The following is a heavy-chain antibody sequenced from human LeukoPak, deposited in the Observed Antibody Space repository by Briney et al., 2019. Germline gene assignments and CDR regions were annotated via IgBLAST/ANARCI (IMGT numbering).Heavy chain of an antibody. CDR2: ISGGGGSI. CDR3: TRNSGDVRAYDY. V-gene: IGHV3-23*01. J-gene: IGHJ4*02. Sequence: GGSLRLFCAASGFTFTSYAMTWVRQVPGKGLEWVSAISGGGGSIYYADSVKGRFTISRDNSQNTLFLQLNSLRGEDTALYYCTRNSGDVRAYDYWGQGTLVTVSS. CDR1: GFTFTSYA. D-gene: IGHD3-10*01.